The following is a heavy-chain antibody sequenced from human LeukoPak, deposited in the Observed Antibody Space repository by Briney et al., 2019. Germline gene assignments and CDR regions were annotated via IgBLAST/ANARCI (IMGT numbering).Heavy chain of an antibody. CDR2: LWYDGSDK. V-gene: IGHV3-33*01. CDR3: ARAPSSGYPRYNYNGMDV. Sequence: PGGSLRLSCAASGFMFNTYGMHWVRQAPGKGLEWVASLWYDGSDKNYADSVKGRFSISRDNSKNTVSLQMSGLRAEDTAVYYCARAPSSGYPRYNYNGMDVWGQGTTVTVS. CDR1: GFMFNTYG. D-gene: IGHD3-22*01. J-gene: IGHJ6*02.